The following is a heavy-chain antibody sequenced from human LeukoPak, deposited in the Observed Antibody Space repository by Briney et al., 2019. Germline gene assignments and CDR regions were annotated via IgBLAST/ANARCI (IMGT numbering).Heavy chain of an antibody. CDR2: ISSSGNT. CDR3: ARVVDWGFQPHEFDY. V-gene: IGHV4-59*01. CDR1: GASISGYF. D-gene: IGHD7-27*01. J-gene: IGHJ4*02. Sequence: MASETLSLTCTVSGASISGYFWSWIRQPPGKGLEWIGYISSSGNTNYNPSLKSRVTISVDTSKDRFSLKLSSVTAADTAVYYCARVVDWGFQPHEFDYWGQGTLVTVSS.